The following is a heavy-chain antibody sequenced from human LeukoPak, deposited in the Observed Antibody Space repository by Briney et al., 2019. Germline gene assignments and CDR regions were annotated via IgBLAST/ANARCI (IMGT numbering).Heavy chain of an antibody. CDR3: ARDPINIAVAGTGAFDI. V-gene: IGHV4-59*12. J-gene: IGHJ3*02. CDR1: GGSISSYY. CDR2: IYYSGST. D-gene: IGHD6-19*01. Sequence: PSETLSLTCTVSGGSISSYYWSWIRQPPGKGLEWIGYIYYSGSTNYNPSLKSRVTISVDTSKNQFSLKLSSVTAADTAVYYCARDPINIAVAGTGAFDIWGQGTMVTVSS.